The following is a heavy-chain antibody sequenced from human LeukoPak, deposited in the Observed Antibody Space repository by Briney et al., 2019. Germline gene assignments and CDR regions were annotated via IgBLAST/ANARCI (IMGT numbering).Heavy chain of an antibody. J-gene: IGHJ4*02. Sequence: GESLKISCKGSGYSFTSYWSGWVRQMPGKCLEWMGIIYPGDSDTRYSPSFQGQVTLSADKSISTAYLQWSSLKASDTAMYYCARGGLQDSSLFDYWGQGTLVTVSS. D-gene: IGHD6-6*01. CDR1: GYSFTSYW. CDR3: ARGGLQDSSLFDY. V-gene: IGHV5-51*01. CDR2: IYPGDSDT.